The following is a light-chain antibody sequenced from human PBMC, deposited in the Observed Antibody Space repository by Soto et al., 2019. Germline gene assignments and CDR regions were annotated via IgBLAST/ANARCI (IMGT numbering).Light chain of an antibody. CDR3: QQFNSYPIT. Sequence: DIQMTQSPSSLSASVGDRVSITCRASQAIRNDVGWYQQKPGKAPKLLIYEASSLESGVPSRFSGSGSGTEFTLTISGLQPDDFATYYCQQFNSYPITFGQGTRLEIK. CDR1: QAIRND. CDR2: EAS. V-gene: IGKV1-17*01. J-gene: IGKJ5*01.